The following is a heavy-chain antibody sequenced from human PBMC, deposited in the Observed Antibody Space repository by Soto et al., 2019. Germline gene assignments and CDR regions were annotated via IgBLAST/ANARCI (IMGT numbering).Heavy chain of an antibody. CDR1: GGSFSGYY. CDR2: INHSGST. Sequence: SETLSLTCAVYGGSFSGYYWSWIRQPPGKGLEWIGEINHSGSTNYNPSLKSRVTISVDTSKNQFSLKLSSVTAADTAVYYCERESLRFLEWLTYYGMDVWGQGTTVTVSS. J-gene: IGHJ6*02. V-gene: IGHV4-34*01. D-gene: IGHD3-3*01. CDR3: ERESLRFLEWLTYYGMDV.